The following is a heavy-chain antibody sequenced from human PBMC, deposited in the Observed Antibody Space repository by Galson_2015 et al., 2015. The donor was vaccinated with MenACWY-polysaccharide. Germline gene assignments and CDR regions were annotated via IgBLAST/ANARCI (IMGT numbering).Heavy chain of an antibody. CDR1: GYTFTNYC. CDR3: ARIAASGFDY. D-gene: IGHD3-10*01. J-gene: IGHJ4*02. CDR2: INHSGGST. V-gene: IGHV1-46*01. Sequence: SAQVSCKTSGYTFTNYCIHWGRQPPGQGLEWLGFINHSGGSTSYTQKFKGRVTMTRDTSTGTVYVDLSRVSSEDTAVYYCARIAASGFDYWGQGTLVTVSS.